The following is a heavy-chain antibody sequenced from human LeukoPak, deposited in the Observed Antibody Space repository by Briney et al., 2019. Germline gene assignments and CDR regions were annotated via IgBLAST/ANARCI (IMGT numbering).Heavy chain of an antibody. V-gene: IGHV3-30-3*01. D-gene: IGHD5-24*01. CDR3: PRAWMATIIDY. Sequence: GGSLRLSCAASGFTFSGYAMHWVRQAPGKGLEWVSVISYDGSNKYCADSVKGRFTISRDNSKNTLYLQMSSLRAEDTAVYYCPRAWMATIIDYWGQGTLVTVSS. CDR2: ISYDGSNK. CDR1: GFTFSGYA. J-gene: IGHJ4*02.